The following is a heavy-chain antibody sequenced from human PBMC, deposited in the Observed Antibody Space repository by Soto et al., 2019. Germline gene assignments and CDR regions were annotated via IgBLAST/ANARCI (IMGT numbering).Heavy chain of an antibody. D-gene: IGHD3-10*01. CDR3: ARDEAMVRGLAVMDV. Sequence: QVQLVQSGGEVKKPGASVKVSCKASGYSFTNHGISWVRQAPGQGLEWMGWISVYNGDTNYAQKVQGRVTMTTDTSTSTAYMELRSLRSDDTALYYCARDEAMVRGLAVMDVWGQGTTVTVSS. CDR2: ISVYNGDT. CDR1: GYSFTNHG. V-gene: IGHV1-18*01. J-gene: IGHJ6*02.